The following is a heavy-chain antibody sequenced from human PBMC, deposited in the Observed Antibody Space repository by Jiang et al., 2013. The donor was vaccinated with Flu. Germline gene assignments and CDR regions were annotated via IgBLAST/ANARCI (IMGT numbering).Heavy chain of an antibody. J-gene: IGHJ4*02. D-gene: IGHD5-18*01. CDR2: IYYSGST. CDR3: ARGGYEPDLYSYGYFDY. CDR1: GGSISSGGYY. Sequence: GLVKPSQTLSLTCTVSGGSISSGGYYWSWIRQHPGKGLEWIGYIYYSGSTYYNPSLKSRVTISVDTSKNQFSLKLSSVTAADTAVYYCARGGYEPDLYSYGYFDYWGQGTLVTVSS. V-gene: IGHV4-31*03.